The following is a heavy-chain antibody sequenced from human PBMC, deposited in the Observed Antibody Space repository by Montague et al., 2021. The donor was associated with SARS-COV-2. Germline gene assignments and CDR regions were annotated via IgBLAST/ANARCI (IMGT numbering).Heavy chain of an antibody. CDR3: ARRGYYDSAGYHWHLDL. J-gene: IGHJ2*01. CDR1: GGSINDHY. Sequence: SDTLSLTCTVSGGSINDHYRSWIRQPPGKGLEWIGYISSNGKTNXNPSLKSRVTLSADASRNEFSLKLDSVTAADTAVYFCARRGYYDSAGYHWHLDLWGRGMLVTVSS. CDR2: ISSNGKT. V-gene: IGHV4-4*09. D-gene: IGHD3-22*01.